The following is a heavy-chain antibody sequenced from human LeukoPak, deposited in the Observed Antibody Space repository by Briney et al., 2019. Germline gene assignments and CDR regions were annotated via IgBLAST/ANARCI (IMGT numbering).Heavy chain of an antibody. Sequence: SETLSLTCTVSGYSISSGYYWGWIRQPPGKGLEWIGSIYHSGSTYYNPSLKSRVTISVDTSKNQFSLKLSSVTAADTAVYYCARGTTVVTPGAFDIWGQGTMVTVSS. D-gene: IGHD4-23*01. V-gene: IGHV4-38-2*02. CDR3: ARGTTVVTPGAFDI. CDR1: GYSISSGYY. J-gene: IGHJ3*02. CDR2: IYHSGST.